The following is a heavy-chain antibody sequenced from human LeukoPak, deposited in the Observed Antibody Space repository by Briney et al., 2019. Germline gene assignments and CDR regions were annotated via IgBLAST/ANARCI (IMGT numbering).Heavy chain of an antibody. Sequence: ASVKVSCKASGYTFTSYDINWVRQATGQGLQWMGWINPNSGNTGYAQKFQGRVTLTWTTSISTAYMELSSLKSEDTAVYFCARSGPISLRFWGQGTLVTVSS. CDR3: ARSGPISLRF. D-gene: IGHD2/OR15-2a*01. CDR2: INPNSGNT. V-gene: IGHV1-8*02. J-gene: IGHJ4*02. CDR1: GYTFTSYD.